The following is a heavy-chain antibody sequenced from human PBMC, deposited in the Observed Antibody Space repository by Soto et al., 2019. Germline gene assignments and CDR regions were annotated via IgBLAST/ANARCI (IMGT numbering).Heavy chain of an antibody. D-gene: IGHD4-17*01. V-gene: IGHV3-53*04. CDR2: IYSGGST. Sequence: EVQLVESGGGLVQPGGSLRLSCAASGFSVSSNYMSWVRQAPGKGLECVSLIYSGGSTYYADSVKARFTISRHNFNNTLYLQMNSLRSDDTAVYYCATRSVTAPRWGQGTLVTVSS. CDR1: GFSVSSNY. J-gene: IGHJ4*02. CDR3: ATRSVTAPR.